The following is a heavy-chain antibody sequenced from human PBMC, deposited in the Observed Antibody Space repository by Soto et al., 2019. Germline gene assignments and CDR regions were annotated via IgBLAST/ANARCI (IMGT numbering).Heavy chain of an antibody. D-gene: IGHD3-3*01. V-gene: IGHV3-21*01. CDR1: GFTFSSYS. J-gene: IGHJ4*02. Sequence: PGGSLRLSCAASGFTFSSYSMNWVRQAPGKGLEWVSSISSSSSYIYYADSVKGRFTISRDNAKNSLYLQMNSLRAEDTAVYCCARGPPITIFGVVKAYYFDYWGQGTLVTVSS. CDR2: ISSSSSYI. CDR3: ARGPPITIFGVVKAYYFDY.